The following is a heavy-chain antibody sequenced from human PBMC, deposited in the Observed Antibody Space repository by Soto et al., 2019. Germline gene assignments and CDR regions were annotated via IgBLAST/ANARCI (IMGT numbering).Heavy chain of an antibody. CDR1: VFSLNTGGAG. D-gene: IGHD4-17*01. Sequence: QITLKESGPTLVKPTQTLTLTCTFSVFSLNTGGAGVGWIRQPPGKALEWLALIYWNEDTRYSPSLKSRLTITKDTSKNQVVLTMTNMDPVDTATYYCAHRGYGDYPRDNWFDSWGKGTLVTVSS. CDR2: IYWNEDT. J-gene: IGHJ5*01. CDR3: AHRGYGDYPRDNWFDS. V-gene: IGHV2-5*01.